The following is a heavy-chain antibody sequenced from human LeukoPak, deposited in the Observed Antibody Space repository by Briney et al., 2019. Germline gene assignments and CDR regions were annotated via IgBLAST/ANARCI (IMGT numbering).Heavy chain of an antibody. CDR2: INQSGST. CDR3: AREGLNMVRGVIPQEAWGWFDP. CDR1: GGSFRGYY. D-gene: IGHD3-10*01. Sequence: PSETLSLTCAVYGGSFRGYYWSWIRQPPGKGLEWIGEINQSGSTNYNPSLKSRVTISVDTSKNQFSLKLSSVTAADTAVYYCAREGLNMVRGVIPQEAWGWFDPWGQGTLVTVSS. J-gene: IGHJ5*02. V-gene: IGHV4-34*01.